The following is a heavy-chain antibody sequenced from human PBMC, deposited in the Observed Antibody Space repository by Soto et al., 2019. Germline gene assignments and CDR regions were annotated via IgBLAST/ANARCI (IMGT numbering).Heavy chain of an antibody. V-gene: IGHV3-33*01. CDR2: IWYDGSNK. CDR1: GFTFSSYG. CDR3: AREATYSSGWYLAFDI. D-gene: IGHD6-19*01. J-gene: IGHJ3*02. Sequence: QVQLVESGGGVVQPGRSLRLSCAASGFTFSSYGMHWVRQAPGKGLEWVAVIWYDGSNKYYADSVKGRFTISRDNSKNTLYLQMNSLRAEDTAVYYCAREATYSSGWYLAFDIWGQGTMVTVSS.